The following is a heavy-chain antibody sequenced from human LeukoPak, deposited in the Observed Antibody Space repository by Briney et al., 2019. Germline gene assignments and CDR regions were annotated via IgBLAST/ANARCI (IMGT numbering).Heavy chain of an antibody. CDR1: GFTFSSYS. D-gene: IGHD3-22*01. J-gene: IGHJ4*02. CDR2: ISASGGVT. CDR3: VRDDDRPDNGLDY. V-gene: IGHV3-23*01. Sequence: GGSLRLSCAASGFTFSSYSMNWVRQAPGKGLEWISGISASGGVTYYADSVKGRFTISRDNSKNTLFVQMNSLRAEDTAVYYCVRDDDRPDNGLDYWGQGTLVTVSS.